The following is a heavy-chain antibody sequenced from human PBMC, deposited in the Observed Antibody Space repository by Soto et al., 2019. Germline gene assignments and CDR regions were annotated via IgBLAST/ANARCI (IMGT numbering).Heavy chain of an antibody. D-gene: IGHD6-13*01. Sequence: VASVKVSCKASGGTFSSYAISWVRQAPGQGLEWMGGIIPIFGTANYAQKFQGRVTITADKSTSTAYMELSSLRSEDTAVYYCARGAAGTVGFDYWGQGTLVTVSS. V-gene: IGHV1-69*06. CDR3: ARGAAGTVGFDY. CDR1: GGTFSSYA. CDR2: IIPIFGTA. J-gene: IGHJ4*02.